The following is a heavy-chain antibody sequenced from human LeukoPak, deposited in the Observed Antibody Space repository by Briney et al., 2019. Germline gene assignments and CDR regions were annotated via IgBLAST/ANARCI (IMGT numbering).Heavy chain of an antibody. V-gene: IGHV4-39*07. CDR1: GASVSSSNYY. CDR3: ARVTGDLVGPFYYYYLDV. Sequence: PSETLSLTCTVSGASVSSSNYYWGWIRQPPGKELEWVGSVYYTGSTYHNPSLKSRVTLSIDTSNNQFSLRLSSVTAADTAVYYCARVTGDLVGPFYYYYLDVWGKGTTVTISS. CDR2: VYYTGST. J-gene: IGHJ6*03. D-gene: IGHD2-15*01.